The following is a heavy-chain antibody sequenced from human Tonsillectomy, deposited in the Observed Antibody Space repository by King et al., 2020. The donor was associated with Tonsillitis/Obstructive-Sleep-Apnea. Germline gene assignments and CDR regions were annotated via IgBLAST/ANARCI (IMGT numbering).Heavy chain of an antibody. D-gene: IGHD3-22*01. J-gene: IGHJ4*02. CDR1: GYTFTGYY. V-gene: IGHV1-2*02. CDR3: ARDQRLFYDYYDSSGYYSLYY. Sequence: QLVQSGAEVKKPGASVKVSCKASGYTFTGYYMHWVRQAPGQGLEWMGWINPNSGGTNYAQKFQGRVTMTRDTSISTAYMELSRLRSDDTGVYYCARDQRLFYDYYDSSGYYSLYYWGQGTLVTVSS. CDR2: INPNSGGT.